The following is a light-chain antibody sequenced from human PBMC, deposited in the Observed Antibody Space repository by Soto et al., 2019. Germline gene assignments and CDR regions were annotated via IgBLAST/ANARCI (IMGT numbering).Light chain of an antibody. V-gene: IGLV2-14*01. J-gene: IGLJ1*01. Sequence: QSVLTQPASVSGSPGQSITISCTGTSSDVGGYNYVSWYQQHPGKAPKLMIYDVSIRPSGVSNRFSASKSGNTASLTISGLQAEDESDYYCSSYTSSSTRVFGTGTKVTVL. CDR2: DVS. CDR1: SSDVGGYNY. CDR3: SSYTSSSTRV.